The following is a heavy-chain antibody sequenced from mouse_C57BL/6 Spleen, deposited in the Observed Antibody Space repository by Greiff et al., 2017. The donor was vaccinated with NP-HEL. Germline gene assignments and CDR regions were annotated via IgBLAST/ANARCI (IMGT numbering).Heavy chain of an antibody. CDR3: ARPNSNFWFAY. CDR2: IYPGDGDT. V-gene: IGHV1-82*01. J-gene: IGHJ3*01. Sequence: QVQLQQPGAELVKPGASVKISCKASGYAFSSSWMNWVKQRPGKGLEWIGRIYPGDGDTNYNGKFKGKATLTADKSSSTAYMQLSSLTSEDSAVYFCARPNSNFWFAYWGQGTLVTVSA. D-gene: IGHD2-5*01. CDR1: GYAFSSSW.